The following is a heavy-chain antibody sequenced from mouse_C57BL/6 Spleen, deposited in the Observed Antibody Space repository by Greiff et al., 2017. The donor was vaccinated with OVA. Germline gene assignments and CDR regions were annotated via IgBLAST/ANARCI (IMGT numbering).Heavy chain of an antibody. D-gene: IGHD1-1*01. J-gene: IGHJ4*01. Sequence: QVQLKQPGAELVKPGASVKMSCKASGYTFTSYWITWVNQRPGQGLEWIGDIYPGSGSTNYNEKFKSKATLTVDTSSSTAYMQLSSLTSEDSAVYYCARSNYGSSYEAMDYWGQGTSVTVSS. CDR1: GYTFTSYW. CDR2: IYPGSGST. V-gene: IGHV1-55*01. CDR3: ARSNYGSSYEAMDY.